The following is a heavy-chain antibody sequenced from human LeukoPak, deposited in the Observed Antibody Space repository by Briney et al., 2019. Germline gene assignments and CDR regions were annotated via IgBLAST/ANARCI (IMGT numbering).Heavy chain of an antibody. CDR2: INHSGST. Sequence: PSETLSLTCAVYGGSFSGYYWSWIRQPPGKGLEWIGEINHSGSTNYNPSLKSRVTISVDTSKNQFSLKLSSVTAADTAVYYCARGAKLGYCSGGSCQRLYYYYYMGVWGKGTTVTVSS. CDR1: GGSFSGYY. CDR3: ARGAKLGYCSGGSCQRLYYYYYMGV. J-gene: IGHJ6*03. D-gene: IGHD2-15*01. V-gene: IGHV4-34*01.